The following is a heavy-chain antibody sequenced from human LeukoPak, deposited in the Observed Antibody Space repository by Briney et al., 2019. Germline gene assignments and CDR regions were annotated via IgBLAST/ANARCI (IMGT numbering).Heavy chain of an antibody. V-gene: IGHV4-34*01. J-gene: IGHJ4*02. Sequence: SETLSLTCAVYGGSFSGYYRSWIRQPPGKGLEWIGEINHSGSTNYNPSLKSRVTISVDTSKNQFSLKLSSVTAADTAVYYCARESAIAAAGGFDYWGQGTLVTVSS. CDR3: ARESAIAAAGGFDY. CDR1: GGSFSGYY. CDR2: INHSGST. D-gene: IGHD6-13*01.